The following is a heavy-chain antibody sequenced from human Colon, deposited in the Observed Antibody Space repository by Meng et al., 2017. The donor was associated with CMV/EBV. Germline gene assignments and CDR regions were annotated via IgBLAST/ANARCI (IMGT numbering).Heavy chain of an antibody. J-gene: IGHJ4*02. D-gene: IGHD3-3*01. CDR1: GFTFSTYW. CDR3: VRDQRFLDHLADS. V-gene: IGHV3-74*01. CDR2: INRDGTYS. Sequence: GESLKISCVAPGFTFSTYWMHWVRQGPGKGLVWVSRINRDGTYSSLADSVKGRFTVSRDNAKNTMYLQMNSLRAEDTAVYYCVRDQRFLDHLADSWGQGTLVTVSS.